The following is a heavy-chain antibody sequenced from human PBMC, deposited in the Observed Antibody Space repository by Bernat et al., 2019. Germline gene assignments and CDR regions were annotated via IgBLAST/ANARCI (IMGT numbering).Heavy chain of an antibody. D-gene: IGHD5-12*01. J-gene: IGHJ4*02. V-gene: IGHV3-43*01. Sequence: EVQLVESGGVVVQPGGSLRLSCAASGFTFDDYTMHWVRQAPGKGLAWVSLISWDGGSTYYADSVKGRFTISRDNSKNSLYLQMNSLRTEDTALYYCAKDGIVATMDYFDYWGQGTLVTVSS. CDR1: GFTFDDYT. CDR3: AKDGIVATMDYFDY. CDR2: ISWDGGST.